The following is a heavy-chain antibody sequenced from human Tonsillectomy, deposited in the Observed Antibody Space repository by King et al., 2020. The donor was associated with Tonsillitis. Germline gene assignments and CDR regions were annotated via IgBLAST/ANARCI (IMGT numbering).Heavy chain of an antibody. CDR3: AKDSAEYYDFWSGYGD. D-gene: IGHD3-3*01. CDR1: GFTFSSYA. CDR2: ISGSGGST. J-gene: IGHJ4*02. V-gene: IGHV3-23*04. Sequence: VQLVESGGGLVQPGGSLRLSCAASGFTFSSYAMSWVRQAPGKGLEWGSAISGSGGSTYYADSVKGRFTISRDNSKNTLYLQMNSLRAEDTAVYYCAKDSAEYYDFWSGYGDWGQGTLVTVSS.